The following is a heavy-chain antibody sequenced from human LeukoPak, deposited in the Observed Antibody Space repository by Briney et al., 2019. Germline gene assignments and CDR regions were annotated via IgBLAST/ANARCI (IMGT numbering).Heavy chain of an antibody. CDR2: ISGRGGNI. Sequence: TGGSLRLSCAASGFTFSSDAMSWVRQAPGKGLEWVSSISGRGGNITYTDSVKGRFTISRENSKNTLYLQMNGLRVEDTAVYYCAKDIELGSGWYYFDYWGQGTLVTVSS. J-gene: IGHJ4*02. D-gene: IGHD6-19*01. CDR1: GFTFSSDA. V-gene: IGHV3-23*01. CDR3: AKDIELGSGWYYFDY.